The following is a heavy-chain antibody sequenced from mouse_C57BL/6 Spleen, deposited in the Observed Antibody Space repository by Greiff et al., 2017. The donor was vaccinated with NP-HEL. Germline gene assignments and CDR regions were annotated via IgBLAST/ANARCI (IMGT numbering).Heavy chain of an antibody. CDR2: ISDGGSYT. J-gene: IGHJ2*01. CDR3: ARGVNWDFDY. CDR1: GFTFSSYA. D-gene: IGHD4-1*01. V-gene: IGHV5-4*03. Sequence: DVMLVESGGGLVKPGGSLKLSCAASGFTFSSYAMSWVRQTPEKRLEWVATISDGGSYTYYPDNVKGRFTISRDNAKNNLYLQMSHLKSEDTAMYYCARGVNWDFDYWGQGTTLTVSS.